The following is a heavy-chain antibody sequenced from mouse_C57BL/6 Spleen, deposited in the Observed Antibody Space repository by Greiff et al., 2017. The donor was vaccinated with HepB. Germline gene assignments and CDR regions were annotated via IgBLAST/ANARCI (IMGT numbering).Heavy chain of an antibody. Sequence: VQLQQSGAELVRPGSSVKLSCKASGYTFTSYWMHWVKQRPIQGLEWIGNIDPSDSETHYNQKFKDKATLTVDKSSSTAYMQLSSLTSEDSAVYYCAAGKAGGSYYWGQGTLVTVSA. CDR2: IDPSDSET. J-gene: IGHJ3*01. CDR1: GYTFTSYW. D-gene: IGHD1-1*02. CDR3: AAGKAGGSYY. V-gene: IGHV1-52*01.